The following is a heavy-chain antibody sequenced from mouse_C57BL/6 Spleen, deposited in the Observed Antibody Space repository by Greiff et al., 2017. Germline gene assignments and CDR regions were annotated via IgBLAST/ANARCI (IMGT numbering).Heavy chain of an antibody. CDR1: GYTFTSYW. CDR2: IHPNSGST. Sequence: VQLQQPGAELVKPGASVKLSCKASGYTFTSYWMHWVKQRPGQGLEWIGMIHPNSGSTNYNEKFKSKATLTVDKSSSTAYMQLSSLTSEDSAVYDCARENTTVDAMDYWGQGTSVTVSS. CDR3: ARENTTVDAMDY. V-gene: IGHV1-64*01. D-gene: IGHD1-1*01. J-gene: IGHJ4*01.